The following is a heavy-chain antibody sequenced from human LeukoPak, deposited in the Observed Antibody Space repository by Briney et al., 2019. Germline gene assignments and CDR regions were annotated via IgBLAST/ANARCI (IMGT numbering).Heavy chain of an antibody. J-gene: IGHJ2*01. CDR3: ARGGSIRGLINWYFDL. D-gene: IGHD3/OR15-3a*01. CDR2: ITTSGNNL. Sequence: PGGSLRLTCAASGFTFSNFPMNWVRQAPGKGLEWVSSITTSGNNLYYADSTQGRFTIFRDNAKNSLYLRIKSLRDEDTAVYYCARGGSIRGLINWYFDLWGRDTLVTVSS. CDR1: GFTFSNFP. V-gene: IGHV3-21*01.